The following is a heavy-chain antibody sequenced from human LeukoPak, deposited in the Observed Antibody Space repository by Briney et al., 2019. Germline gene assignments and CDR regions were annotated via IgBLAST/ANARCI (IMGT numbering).Heavy chain of an antibody. J-gene: IGHJ3*02. CDR1: GFTFSSYS. V-gene: IGHV3-48*01. CDR2: ISSSSSPI. D-gene: IGHD3-22*01. Sequence: GGSLRLSCAASGFTFSSYSMNWVRQAPGKGLEWVSYISSSSSPIYYADSVKGRFTISRDSAKNSLYLQMNSLRAEDTAVYYCARGDNSAFDIWGQGTMVTVSS. CDR3: ARGDNSAFDI.